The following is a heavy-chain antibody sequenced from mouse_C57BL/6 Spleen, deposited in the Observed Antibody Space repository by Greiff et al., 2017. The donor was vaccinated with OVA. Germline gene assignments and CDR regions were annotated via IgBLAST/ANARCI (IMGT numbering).Heavy chain of an antibody. V-gene: IGHV5-17*01. Sequence: EVQLQESGGGLVKPGGSLKLSCAASGFTFSDYGMHWVRQAPEKGLEWVAYISSGSSTIYYADTVKGRFTISRDNAKNTLFLQMTSLRSEDTAMYYCAREWVRRGYFDYWGQGTTLTVSS. J-gene: IGHJ2*01. CDR1: GFTFSDYG. CDR2: ISSGSSTI. D-gene: IGHD2-2*01. CDR3: AREWVRRGYFDY.